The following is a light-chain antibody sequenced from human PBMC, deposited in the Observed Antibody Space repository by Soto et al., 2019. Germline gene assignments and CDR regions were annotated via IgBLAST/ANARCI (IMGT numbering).Light chain of an antibody. J-gene: IGKJ5*01. CDR1: QNISNY. Sequence: EIVMTQSPATPSVSPGERATLSCRASQNISNYLIWYQQKPGQAPRLLIYDVSNRATDIPARFSGSGSGTDFTLTISRLEPEDFAVYYCQQYGSSPITFGQGTRLEIK. CDR2: DVS. V-gene: IGKV3-20*01. CDR3: QQYGSSPIT.